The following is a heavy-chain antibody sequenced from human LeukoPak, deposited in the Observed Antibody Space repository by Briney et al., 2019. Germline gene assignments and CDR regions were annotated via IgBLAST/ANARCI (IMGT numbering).Heavy chain of an antibody. D-gene: IGHD5-18*01. CDR3: AREGYSYGPFDY. CDR1: GGSISSYY. V-gene: IGHV4-59*01. J-gene: IGHJ4*02. CDR2: IYYSGNT. Sequence: SETLSLTCTVSGGSISSYYWSWIRQPPGKGLEWIGYIYYSGNTNYNPSLKSRVTISVDTSKNQFSLKLSSVTAADTAVYYCAREGYSYGPFDYWGQGTLVTVSS.